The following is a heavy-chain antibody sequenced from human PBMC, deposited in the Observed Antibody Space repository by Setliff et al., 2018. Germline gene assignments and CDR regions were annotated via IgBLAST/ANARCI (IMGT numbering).Heavy chain of an antibody. CDR3: ARVSQYSSGWYYYYYGMDV. D-gene: IGHD6-19*01. J-gene: IGHJ6*02. V-gene: IGHV4-39*07. Sequence: PSETLSLTCTVSGGSISSGSYYWSWIRQPPGKGLEWIGSIYYSGSTYYNPSLKSRVTISVDTSKNQFSLKLSSVTAADTAVYYCARVSQYSSGWYYYYYGMDVWGQGTTVTVSS. CDR2: IYYSGST. CDR1: GGSISSGSYY.